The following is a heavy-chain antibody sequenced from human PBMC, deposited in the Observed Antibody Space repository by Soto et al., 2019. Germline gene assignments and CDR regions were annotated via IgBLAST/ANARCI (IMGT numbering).Heavy chain of an antibody. Sequence: SETLSLTCTVSGGSISSYYWSWIRQPPGKGLEWIGYIYYSGSTNYNPSLKSRVTISVDTSKNQFSLKLSSVTAADTAVYYCARHPRIPRAFDYWGQGTLVTVSS. J-gene: IGHJ4*02. CDR2: IYYSGST. CDR3: ARHPRIPRAFDY. D-gene: IGHD2-2*02. V-gene: IGHV4-59*08. CDR1: GGSISSYY.